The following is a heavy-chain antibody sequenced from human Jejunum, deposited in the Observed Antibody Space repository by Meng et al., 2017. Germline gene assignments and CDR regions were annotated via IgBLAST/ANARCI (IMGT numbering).Heavy chain of an antibody. J-gene: IGHJ4*02. CDR1: GESFTIYY. CDR2: VTHSEGT. Sequence: QVQLQQWGAGLLKPSETLSLTCAVYGESFTIYYWHWIRQPPGKGMEWIGEVTHSEGTNYSPSLKSRVTISVDTSKNQFSLKLSSVTAADTAVYYCARGQDRAKTGYWGQGTLVTVSS. V-gene: IGHV4-34*01. D-gene: IGHD4/OR15-4a*01. CDR3: ARGQDRAKTGY.